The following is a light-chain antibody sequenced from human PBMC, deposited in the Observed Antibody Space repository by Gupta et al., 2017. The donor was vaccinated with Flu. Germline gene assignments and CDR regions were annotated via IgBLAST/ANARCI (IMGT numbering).Light chain of an antibody. CDR3: SAWDDSRNGHYV. Sequence: QSVLATPPSAYGNTGPSVTISFPGSTSNIGTNSVNRYPQVQGTSPKILIYRSYQRPSGVPDRFAGSKSGTSATLAISVLQSEDEADYYCSAWDDSRNGHYVFGTGTKVTVL. CDR2: RSY. CDR1: TSNIGTNS. J-gene: IGLJ1*01. V-gene: IGLV1-44*01.